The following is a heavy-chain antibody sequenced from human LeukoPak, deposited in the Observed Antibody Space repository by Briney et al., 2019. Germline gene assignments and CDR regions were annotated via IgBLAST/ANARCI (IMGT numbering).Heavy chain of an antibody. Sequence: SSETLSLTCVVSGYSISSGYYWGWIRQPPGKGLEWIGNIYYSGSTYYNPSLQSRVTISVDTSKNQFSLKLSSVTAADTAVYYCARMSGSYEPFDSRGQGTLVIVSS. V-gene: IGHV4-38-2*01. CDR2: IYYSGST. D-gene: IGHD1-26*01. CDR3: ARMSGSYEPFDS. CDR1: GYSISSGYY. J-gene: IGHJ4*02.